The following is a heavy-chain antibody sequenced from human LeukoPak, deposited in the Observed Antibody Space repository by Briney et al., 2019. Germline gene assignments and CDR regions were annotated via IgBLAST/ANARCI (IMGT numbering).Heavy chain of an antibody. CDR3: ARHGECSSTSCYEAKNYYYMDV. V-gene: IGHV4-38-2*01. Sequence: SETLSLTCAVSGYSISSGYYWGWIRQPPGKGLEWIGSIYHSGSTYYNPSLKSRVTISVDASKNQFSLKLSSVTAADTAVYYCARHGECSSTSCYEAKNYYYMDVWGKGTTVTVSS. J-gene: IGHJ6*03. CDR2: IYHSGST. CDR1: GYSISSGYY. D-gene: IGHD2-2*03.